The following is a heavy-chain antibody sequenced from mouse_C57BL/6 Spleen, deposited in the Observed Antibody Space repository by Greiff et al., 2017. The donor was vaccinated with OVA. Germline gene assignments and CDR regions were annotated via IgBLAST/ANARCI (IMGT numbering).Heavy chain of an antibody. Sequence: VQLQQPGAELVMPGASVKLSCQASGYTFTSYWMHWVKQRPGQGLEWIGEIDPSDSYTNYNQKFKGKSTLTVDKSSSTAYMQLSSLTSEDSAVSFCARRGELRGYFDVWGTATTLPVSS. D-gene: IGHD1-1*01. V-gene: IGHV1-69*01. CDR1: GYTFTSYW. J-gene: IGHJ1*03. CDR3: ARRGELRGYFDV. CDR2: IDPSDSYT.